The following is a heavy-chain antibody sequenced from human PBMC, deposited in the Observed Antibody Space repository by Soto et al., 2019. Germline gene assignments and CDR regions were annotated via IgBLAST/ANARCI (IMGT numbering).Heavy chain of an antibody. CDR3: ARMYSSGSGWFHP. V-gene: IGHV4-30-2*06. Sequence: SETLSLTCSVSGGSINSGRSSWNWIRQSPGKGLEWIASIYHSGSTYYNPSLKSRVSISVDRPENQFSLTLTSVTAADTALYYCARMYSSGSGWFHPWGQGTLVTVSS. J-gene: IGHJ5*02. CDR1: GGSINSGRSS. D-gene: IGHD3-22*01. CDR2: IYHSGST.